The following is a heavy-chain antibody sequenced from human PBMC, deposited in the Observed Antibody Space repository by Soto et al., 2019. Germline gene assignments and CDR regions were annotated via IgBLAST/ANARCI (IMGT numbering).Heavy chain of an antibody. CDR2: ISGIRDYI. Sequence: PGGSLRLSCAASGFTFIYYTVHWVRRAPGKGLEWVSSISGIRDYIRYADSVKGRFTISRDNAKTSLYLQMNSLTAEDTAVYYCAREGVHNYNEYYFDYWGQGTLVTVSS. J-gene: IGHJ4*02. D-gene: IGHD3-22*01. CDR3: AREGVHNYNEYYFDY. V-gene: IGHV3-21*06. CDR1: GFTFIYYT.